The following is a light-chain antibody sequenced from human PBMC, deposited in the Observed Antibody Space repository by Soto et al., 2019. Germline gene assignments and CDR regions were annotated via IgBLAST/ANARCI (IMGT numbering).Light chain of an antibody. CDR3: QQYNKWPQT. V-gene: IGKV3-15*01. J-gene: IGKJ1*01. Sequence: DIVMTQSPATLSVSPGERATLSCRASQSVSSNLAWYQQKPGQAPRLLIYGASTRATGVPATFSGSGSGTEFSLTISGLQSEDFAVYYCQQYNKWPQTFGQGTKVDIK. CDR2: GAS. CDR1: QSVSSN.